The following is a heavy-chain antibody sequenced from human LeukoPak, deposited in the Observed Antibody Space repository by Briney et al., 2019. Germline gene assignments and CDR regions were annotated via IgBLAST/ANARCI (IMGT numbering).Heavy chain of an antibody. CDR1: GGSVSSGGYH. D-gene: IGHD6-13*01. J-gene: IGHJ4*02. Sequence: PSETLSLTCTVSGGSVSSGGYHWSWIRQHPGKGLEWIGYIYYSGNTYYNPSLKSRVTISVDTSKNRFSLKLSSVTAADTAVYYCARARSSWYPYFDYWGQGTLVTVSS. CDR3: ARARSSWYPYFDY. CDR2: IYYSGNT. V-gene: IGHV4-31*03.